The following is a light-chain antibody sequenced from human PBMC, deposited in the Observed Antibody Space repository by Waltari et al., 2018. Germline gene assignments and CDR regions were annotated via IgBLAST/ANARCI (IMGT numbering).Light chain of an antibody. CDR3: GTWDSSVPVGDFV. Sequence: QSVLTQPPSVSAAPGQKVTISCSGSSSHIGNKLVSWNQTVPGTAPKPLIYENTERTSGIPGRFSGSTAGTSATLGITGLQTGDEADYYCGTWDSSVPVGDFVFGTGTRVTVL. V-gene: IGLV1-51*01. J-gene: IGLJ1*01. CDR1: SSHIGNKL. CDR2: ENT.